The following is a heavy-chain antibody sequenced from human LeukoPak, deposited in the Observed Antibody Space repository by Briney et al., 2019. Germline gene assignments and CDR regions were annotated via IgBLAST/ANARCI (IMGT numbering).Heavy chain of an antibody. CDR1: GYTFTGYY. D-gene: IGHD3-10*01. V-gene: IGHV1-2*02. CDR2: INPNSGGT. J-gene: IGHJ4*02. Sequence: ASVKVSCKASGYTFTGYYMHWVRQAPGQGLEWMGWINPNSGGTNYAQKFQGRVTMTRDTSISTAYMELSRLRSDDTAVYYCARDNRMVRGVILYYFDYWGQGTLVTVSS. CDR3: ARDNRMVRGVILYYFDY.